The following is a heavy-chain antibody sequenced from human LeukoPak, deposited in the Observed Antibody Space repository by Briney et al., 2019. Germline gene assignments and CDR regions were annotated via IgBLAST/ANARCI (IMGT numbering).Heavy chain of an antibody. J-gene: IGHJ4*02. Sequence: GASVKVSCKASGGTFSSYAISWVRQAPGQGLEWMGRIIPIFGTANYAQKFQGRVTITTDESTSTAYMELSSLRSEDTAVYYCAREPSPTFSGTTSDYWGQGTLVTVPS. CDR3: AREPSPTFSGTTSDY. CDR2: IIPIFGTA. D-gene: IGHD1-1*01. V-gene: IGHV1-69*05. CDR1: GGTFSSYA.